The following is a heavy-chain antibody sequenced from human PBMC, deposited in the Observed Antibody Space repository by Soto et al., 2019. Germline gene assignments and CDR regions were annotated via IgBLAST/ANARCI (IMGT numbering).Heavy chain of an antibody. D-gene: IGHD1-26*01. CDR3: ATADFRSYCYDH. CDR1: GFTFSNYA. Sequence: EVQLVESGGGLVQPGGSLRLSCAASGFTFSNYAMHWVRQAPGKGLEYVSAITGNGGTTYYANSVKGRFTISRDNSKTTLYLQMGSLRAEDMAVYYCATADFRSYCYDHWGQGTLVTVSS. J-gene: IGHJ1*01. V-gene: IGHV3-64*01. CDR2: ITGNGGTT.